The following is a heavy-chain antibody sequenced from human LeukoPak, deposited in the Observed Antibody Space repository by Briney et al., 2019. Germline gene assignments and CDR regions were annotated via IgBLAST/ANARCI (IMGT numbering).Heavy chain of an antibody. CDR3: ARRLDSSLDY. CDR1: GGSISSYY. V-gene: IGHV4-59*08. J-gene: IGHJ4*02. CDR2: IYYSGST. Sequence: SEALSLTCTVSGGSISSYYWSWIRQPPGKGLEWIGYIYYSGSTNYNPSLKSRVTISVDTSKNQFSLKLSSVTAADAAVYYCARRLDSSLDYWGQGTLVTASS. D-gene: IGHD6-13*01.